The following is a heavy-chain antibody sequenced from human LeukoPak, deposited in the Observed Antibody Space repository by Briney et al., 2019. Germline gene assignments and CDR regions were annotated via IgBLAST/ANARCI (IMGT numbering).Heavy chain of an antibody. CDR2: ISYSGST. Sequence: SETLSLTCTVSGGSISGYYWSWIRQPPGKGLEWIGYISYSGSTHYNPSLKSRVTISVDTSKNQFSLKLSSETAADTAVYYCARGNDYGDYRFMDVWGQGTTVTVSS. CDR1: GGSISGYY. D-gene: IGHD4-17*01. CDR3: ARGNDYGDYRFMDV. V-gene: IGHV4-59*01. J-gene: IGHJ6*02.